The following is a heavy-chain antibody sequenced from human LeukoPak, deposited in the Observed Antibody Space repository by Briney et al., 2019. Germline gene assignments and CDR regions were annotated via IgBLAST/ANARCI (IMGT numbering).Heavy chain of an antibody. CDR3: AKDFSVYYHDSRVLDY. D-gene: IGHD3-22*01. CDR1: GFTFSSYG. V-gene: IGHV3-30*02. Sequence: PGGTLRLSCAASGFTFSSYGMSWVRQTPGKGLEWVAFIRFDGSDKYYADSVKGRFTISRDNSKNTLFLQMNSLRAEDTAVYYCAKDFSVYYHDSRVLDYWGQGTLVTVSS. CDR2: IRFDGSDK. J-gene: IGHJ4*02.